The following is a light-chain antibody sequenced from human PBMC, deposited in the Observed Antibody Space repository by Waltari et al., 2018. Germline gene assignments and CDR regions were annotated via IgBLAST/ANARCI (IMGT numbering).Light chain of an antibody. CDR2: ELS. V-gene: IGLV2-14*03. J-gene: IGLJ2*01. Sequence: QSALTQPASVSGSPGQSITISCTETRSDLGNYNYVSWYQQYPGKAPKLLIYELSNRPSGISHRFSGSKSGNTASLTISGLQAEDEANYYCMSYTNGNTHVVFGGGTKVTVL. CDR3: MSYTNGNTHVV. CDR1: RSDLGNYNY.